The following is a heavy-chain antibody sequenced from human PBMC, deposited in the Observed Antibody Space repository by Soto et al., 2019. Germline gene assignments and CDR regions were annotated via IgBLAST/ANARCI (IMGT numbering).Heavy chain of an antibody. CDR3: ARDYGAAARTSLNWFDP. Sequence: QVQLVQSGAEVKKPGASVKVSCKSSGYVFTGYYMHWVRQAPGQGLEWLGWINPISGDTKYAQKFQGWVTMTRDTSSNTVYMELTRLRSDDTAVYYCARDYGAAARTSLNWFDPWGQGTLVTVSS. D-gene: IGHD6-13*01. J-gene: IGHJ5*02. CDR1: GYVFTGYY. V-gene: IGHV1-2*04. CDR2: INPISGDT.